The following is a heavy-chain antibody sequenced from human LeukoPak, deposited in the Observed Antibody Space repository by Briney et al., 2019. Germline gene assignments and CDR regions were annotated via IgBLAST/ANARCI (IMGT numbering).Heavy chain of an antibody. Sequence: SETLSLTCAVYGGSFSGYYWSWIRQPPGKGLEWIGEINHSGSTNYNPSLKSRVTISVDTSKNQFSLKLSSVTAADTAVYYCAGLRGVVVTNWGQGTLVTVSS. J-gene: IGHJ4*02. D-gene: IGHD2-15*01. CDR2: INHSGST. V-gene: IGHV4-34*01. CDR1: GGSFSGYY. CDR3: AGLRGVVVTN.